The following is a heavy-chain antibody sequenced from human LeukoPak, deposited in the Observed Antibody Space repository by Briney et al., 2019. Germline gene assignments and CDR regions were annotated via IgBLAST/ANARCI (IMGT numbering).Heavy chain of an antibody. V-gene: IGHV1-69*13. CDR1: GGTFSSYA. Sequence: GASVKVSCKASGGTFSSYAISWMRQAPGQGLEWMGGMIPIFGTANYAQKFQGRVTITADESTSTAYMELSSLRSEDTAVYYCARDTIPYNWNYVRGADAFDIWGQRTMVTVSS. J-gene: IGHJ3*02. CDR2: MIPIFGTA. D-gene: IGHD1-7*01. CDR3: ARDTIPYNWNYVRGADAFDI.